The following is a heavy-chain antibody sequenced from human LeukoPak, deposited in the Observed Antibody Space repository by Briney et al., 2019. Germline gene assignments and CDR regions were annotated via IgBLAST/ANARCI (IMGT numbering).Heavy chain of an antibody. D-gene: IGHD1-7*01. J-gene: IGHJ4*02. CDR2: INPNSGGT. CDR1: GYTFTCYY. CDR3: ARAALQLELAPADY. V-gene: IGHV1-2*02. Sequence: ASVKVSCKASGYTFTCYYMHWERQAPGQGLEWMGWINPNSGGTNYAQKFQGRVTMTRDTSISTAYMELSRLRSDDTAVYYCARAALQLELAPADYWGQGTLVTVSS.